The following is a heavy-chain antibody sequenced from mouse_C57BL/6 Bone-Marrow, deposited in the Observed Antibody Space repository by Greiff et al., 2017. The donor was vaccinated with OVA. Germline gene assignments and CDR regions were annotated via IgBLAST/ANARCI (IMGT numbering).Heavy chain of an antibody. CDR1: GYSITSGYY. Sequence: ESGPGLVKPSQSLSLTCSVTGYSITSGYYWNWIRQFPGNKLEWMGYISYDGSNNYNPSLKNRISITRDTSNNQFFLKLNSVTTEDTATYYCARGDLFAYWGQGTLVTVSA. CDR2: ISYDGSN. D-gene: IGHD3-3*01. CDR3: ARGDLFAY. J-gene: IGHJ3*01. V-gene: IGHV3-6*01.